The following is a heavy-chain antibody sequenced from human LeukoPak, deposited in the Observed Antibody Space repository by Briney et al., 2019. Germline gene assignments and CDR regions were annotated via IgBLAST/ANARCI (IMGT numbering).Heavy chain of an antibody. V-gene: IGHV1-2*02. J-gene: IGHJ4*02. D-gene: IGHD2-15*01. CDR2: INPNSGGT. CDR1: GYTFTGYY. Sequence: ASVKVSCKASGYTFTGYYMHWVRQAPGQGLEWMGWINPNSGGTNYAQKFQGRATMTRDTSISTAYMELSRLRSDDTAVYYCAREAGGSCYSCGGYWGQGTLVTVSS. CDR3: AREAGGSCYSCGGY.